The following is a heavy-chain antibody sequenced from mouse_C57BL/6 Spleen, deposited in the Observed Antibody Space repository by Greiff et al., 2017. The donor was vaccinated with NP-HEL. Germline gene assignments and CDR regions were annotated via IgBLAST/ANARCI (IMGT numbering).Heavy chain of an antibody. J-gene: IGHJ1*03. V-gene: IGHV5-9-1*02. CDR3: TRGDGYYHWYFDV. CDR1: GFTFSSYA. CDR2: ISSGGDYI. Sequence: EVQGVESGEGLVKPGGSLKLSCAASGFTFSSYAMSWVRQTPEKRLEWVAYISSGGDYIYYADTVKGRFTISRDNARNTLYLQMSSLKSEDTAMYYCTRGDGYYHWYFDVWGTGTTVTVSS. D-gene: IGHD2-3*01.